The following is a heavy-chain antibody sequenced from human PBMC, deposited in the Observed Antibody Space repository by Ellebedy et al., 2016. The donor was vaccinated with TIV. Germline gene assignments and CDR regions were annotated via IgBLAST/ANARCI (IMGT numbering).Heavy chain of an antibody. V-gene: IGHV5-10-1*01. CDR1: GYSFSSYW. CDR2: IDPSDSYI. J-gene: IGHJ3*02. D-gene: IGHD3-10*01. CDR3: ARRGVRGVLNDAFDI. Sequence: ASVKVSCKGSGYSFSSYWISWVRQMPGKGLEWMGRIDPSDSYINYSPSFQGHVTISADKSITTAYLQWSSLKASDTAIYYCARRGVRGVLNDAFDIWGQGTMVTVSS.